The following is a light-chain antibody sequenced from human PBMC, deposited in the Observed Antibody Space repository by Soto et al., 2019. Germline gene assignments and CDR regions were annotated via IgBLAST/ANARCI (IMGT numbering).Light chain of an antibody. V-gene: IGLV1-44*01. CDR1: SSNIGSNT. CDR2: SNN. CDR3: AAWDDSLNGFYV. J-gene: IGLJ1*01. Sequence: QSVLTQPPSASGTPGQRVTISCSGSSSNIGSNTVNWYQHLPGTAPKLLIYSNNQRPSGVPDRFSGSKSDTSASLAISGLQSKDEADYYCAAWDDSLNGFYVFGTGTKVTVL.